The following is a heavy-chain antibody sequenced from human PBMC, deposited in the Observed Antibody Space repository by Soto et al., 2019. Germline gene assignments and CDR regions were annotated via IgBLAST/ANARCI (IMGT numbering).Heavy chain of an antibody. CDR2: IYHSGST. Sequence: PSETLSLTCAVSGYSISSGYYWGWIRQPPGKGLEWIGSIYHSGSTYYNAPLKSRVTISVDTSKNQFSLKLSSVTDADTAVYYCASGIDFYNAMDVWGQGTTVTVS. D-gene: IGHD1-20*01. CDR3: ASGIDFYNAMDV. V-gene: IGHV4-38-2*01. CDR1: GYSISSGYY. J-gene: IGHJ6*01.